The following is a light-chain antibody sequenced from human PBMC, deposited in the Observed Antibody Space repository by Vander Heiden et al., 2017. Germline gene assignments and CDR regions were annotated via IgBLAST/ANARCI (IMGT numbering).Light chain of an antibody. V-gene: IGKV1-9*01. CDR3: QQQNCYLPLT. CDR2: AAS. CDR1: QGISSY. J-gene: IGKJ4*01. Sequence: DIQLTQSPSFLSASVGDRVTITCRASQGISSYLAGYQQKPGKAPKLLIYAASTLQSAGPSRFSSSGCWTEFTLTISSRQQEEFAAYYCQQQNCYLPLTFGGGTKVEIK.